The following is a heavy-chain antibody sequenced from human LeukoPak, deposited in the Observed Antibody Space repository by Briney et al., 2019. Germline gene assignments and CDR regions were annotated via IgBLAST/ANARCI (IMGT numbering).Heavy chain of an antibody. J-gene: IGHJ4*02. CDR3: ARGVQWFGELPPYYFDY. Sequence: ASVKVSCKASGYTFTGYYMHWVRQAPGQGLEWMGWINPNSGGTNYAQKFQGWVTMTRDTSISTAYMELSRLRSDDTAVYYCARGVQWFGELPPYYFDYWGQGTLVTVSS. V-gene: IGHV1-2*04. CDR1: GYTFTGYY. D-gene: IGHD3-10*01. CDR2: INPNSGGT.